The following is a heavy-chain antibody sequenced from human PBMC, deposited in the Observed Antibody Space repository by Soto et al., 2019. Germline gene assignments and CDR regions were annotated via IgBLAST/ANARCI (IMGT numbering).Heavy chain of an antibody. V-gene: IGHV3-30*18. CDR1: GFTFSSYG. CDR3: AKANSIQLWTTDAFDI. J-gene: IGHJ3*02. Sequence: QVQLVESGGGVVQPGRSLRLSCAASGFTFSSYGMHWVRQAPGKGLEWVAVISYDGSNKYYADSVKGRFTNSRDNSKNTLYLQMNSLRAEDTAVYYCAKANSIQLWTTDAFDIWGQGTMVTVSS. D-gene: IGHD5-18*01. CDR2: ISYDGSNK.